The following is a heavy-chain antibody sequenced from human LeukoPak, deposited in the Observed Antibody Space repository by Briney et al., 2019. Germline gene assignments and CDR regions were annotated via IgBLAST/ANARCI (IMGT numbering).Heavy chain of an antibody. CDR3: ARDCYDSSDYYPSTTNWFDP. CDR2: IYTSGST. V-gene: IGHV4-61*02. Sequence: SQTLSLTCTVSGGSISSGSYYWSWIRQPAGKGLEWIGRIYTSGSTNYNPSLKSRVTISVDTSKNQFSLKLSSVTAADTAVYSCARDCYDSSDYYPSTTNWFDPWGQGTLVTVSS. CDR1: GGSISSGSYY. D-gene: IGHD3-22*01. J-gene: IGHJ5*02.